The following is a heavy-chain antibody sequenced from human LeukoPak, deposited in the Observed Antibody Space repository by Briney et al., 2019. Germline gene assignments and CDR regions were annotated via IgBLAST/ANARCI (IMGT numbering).Heavy chain of an antibody. J-gene: IGHJ4*02. V-gene: IGHV3-33*01. D-gene: IGHD2-21*01. Sequence: GRPLRLSCAASGFAFTSYGMHWVRQAPGKGLEWEAVAYGDGDSTYYADSVKGRFTISKDSSKSTLYLQMDSLIPEDTAVYYCATGGEFYYSHWGQGTLVTVSS. CDR2: AYGDGDST. CDR1: GFAFTSYG. CDR3: ATGGEFYYSH.